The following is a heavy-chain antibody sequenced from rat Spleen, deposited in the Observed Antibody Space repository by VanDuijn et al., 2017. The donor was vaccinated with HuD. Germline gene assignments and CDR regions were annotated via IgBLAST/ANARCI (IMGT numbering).Heavy chain of an antibody. Sequence: EVQLVESDGGLVQPGRSLKLSCAASGFTFSDYYMAWVRQAPTKGLEWVATIDYDGSSTYYRDSVKGRFTISRDNAKTTLYLQMNSLRSEDTATYFCTREDSMGTFDYWGQGVMVTVSS. CDR3: TREDSMGTFDY. V-gene: IGHV5-29*01. CDR2: IDYDGSST. J-gene: IGHJ2*01. CDR1: GFTFSDYY. D-gene: IGHD1-7*01.